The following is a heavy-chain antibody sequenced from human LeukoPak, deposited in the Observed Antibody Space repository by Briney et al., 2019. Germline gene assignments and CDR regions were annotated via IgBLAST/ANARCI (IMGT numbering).Heavy chain of an antibody. CDR1: GYSFSTYW. V-gene: IGHV5-51*01. CDR2: IYPRDSEI. D-gene: IGHD6-13*01. Sequence: GESLKISCEGSGYSFSTYWIAWVRQMPGKGLEWMGSIYPRDSEIRYSPSFQGQVTISADNSISTAYLQWRSLKASDTAMYYCARPAYSSSLSSHFDPWGQGTLVTVSS. CDR3: ARPAYSSSLSSHFDP. J-gene: IGHJ5*02.